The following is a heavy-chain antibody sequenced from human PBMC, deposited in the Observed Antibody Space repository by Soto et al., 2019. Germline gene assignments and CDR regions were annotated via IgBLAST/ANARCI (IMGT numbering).Heavy chain of an antibody. Sequence: ASVKVSCKASGYTFTGYYMHWVRQAPGQGLEWMGWINPNSGGTNYAQKFQGRVTMTRDTSISTAYMELSRLRSDDTAVYYCASEYQLLGDYYYYYGMDVCGQGTTVTVSS. CDR1: GYTFTGYY. CDR2: INPNSGGT. V-gene: IGHV1-2*02. CDR3: ASEYQLLGDYYYYYGMDV. J-gene: IGHJ6*02. D-gene: IGHD2-2*01.